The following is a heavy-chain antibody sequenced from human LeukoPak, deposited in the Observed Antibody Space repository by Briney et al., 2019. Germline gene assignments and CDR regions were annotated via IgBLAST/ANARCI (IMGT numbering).Heavy chain of an antibody. J-gene: IGHJ4*02. CDR1: GGSISSYY. Sequence: PSETLSLTCTVSGGSISSYYWSWIRQPPGKGLEWIGYIYYSGSTNYNPSLKSRVTISVDTSKNQFSLKLSSVTAADTAVYYCARATWLPVGLYYYDSSGYYYYFDSWGQGTLVIVSS. D-gene: IGHD3-22*01. CDR2: IYYSGST. CDR3: ARATWLPVGLYYYDSSGYYYYFDS. V-gene: IGHV4-59*01.